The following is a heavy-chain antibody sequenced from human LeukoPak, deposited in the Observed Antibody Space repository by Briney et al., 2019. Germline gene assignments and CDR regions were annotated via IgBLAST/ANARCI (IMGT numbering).Heavy chain of an antibody. CDR1: GYSIGSGYY. CDR2: MYHSGNT. V-gene: IGHV4-38-2*02. CDR3: ARKSSTWPYYYFDC. J-gene: IGHJ4*02. Sequence: SETLSLTCTVSGYSIGSGYYWGWIRQSPGKGLEWLGSMYHSGNTFYNPSLKSRVTISIDTSKNHFSLNLASVTAADTAVYYCARKSSTWPYYYFDCWGQGTLVTVSS. D-gene: IGHD2-2*01.